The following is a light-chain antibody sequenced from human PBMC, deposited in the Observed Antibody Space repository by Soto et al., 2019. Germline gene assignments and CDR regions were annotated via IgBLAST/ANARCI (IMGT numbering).Light chain of an antibody. CDR1: QSVGSRY. CDR2: DVS. Sequence: EIVLTQSPGTLSLSPGERATLSCRASQSVGSRYSAWYQQKPGQAPRLLMYDVSSRAPGIPDRFSGSGSGTDFTLTISRLEPEDFAVYYCQQPGTSPPMYSFGQGTKLEIK. V-gene: IGKV3-20*01. J-gene: IGKJ2*03. CDR3: QQPGTSPPMYS.